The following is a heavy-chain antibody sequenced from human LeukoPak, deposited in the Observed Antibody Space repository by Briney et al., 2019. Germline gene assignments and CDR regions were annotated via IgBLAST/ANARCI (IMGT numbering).Heavy chain of an antibody. Sequence: GASVKVSCKASGYTFTGYYMHWVRQAPGQGLEWMGWINPNSGGTNYAQKFQGRVTMTRDTSISTAYMELSRLRSDDTAVYYCARDRALGEYQPLNGMDVWGQGTTVTVSS. J-gene: IGHJ6*02. V-gene: IGHV1-2*02. D-gene: IGHD2-2*01. CDR2: INPNSGGT. CDR1: GYTFTGYY. CDR3: ARDRALGEYQPLNGMDV.